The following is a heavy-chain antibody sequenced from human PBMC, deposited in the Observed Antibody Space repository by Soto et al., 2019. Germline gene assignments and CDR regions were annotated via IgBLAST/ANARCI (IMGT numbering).Heavy chain of an antibody. CDR3: AKADDHYDYIWGSYRYWPLDY. Sequence: GGSLRLSCAASGFTFSSYGMHWVRQAPGKGLEWVAVISYDGSNKYYADSVKGRFTISRDNSKNTLYLQMNSLRAEDTAVYYCAKADDHYDYIWGSYRYWPLDYWGQGTVVTVS. J-gene: IGHJ4*02. V-gene: IGHV3-30*18. CDR2: ISYDGSNK. D-gene: IGHD3-16*02. CDR1: GFTFSSYG.